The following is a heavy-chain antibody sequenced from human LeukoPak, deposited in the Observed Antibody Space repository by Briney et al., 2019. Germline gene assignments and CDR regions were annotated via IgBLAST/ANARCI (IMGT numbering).Heavy chain of an antibody. V-gene: IGHV4-34*01. J-gene: IGHJ3*02. Sequence: SETLSLTCAVYGGSFSGYYWSWIRQPPGKGLEWIGEINHSGSTNYNPSLKSRVTISVDTSKNQFSLKLSSVTAADTAVYYCARSGAVAGPDAFDIWGQGTMVTVSS. CDR3: ARSGAVAGPDAFDI. D-gene: IGHD6-19*01. CDR1: GGSFSGYY. CDR2: INHSGST.